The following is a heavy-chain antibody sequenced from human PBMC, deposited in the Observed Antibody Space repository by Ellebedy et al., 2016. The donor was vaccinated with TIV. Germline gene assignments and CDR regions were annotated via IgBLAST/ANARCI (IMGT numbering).Heavy chain of an antibody. CDR3: ARDLYGDYERSGMDV. Sequence: GGSLRLSXAASGFTFSSYAMHWVRQAPGKGLEWVAVISYDGSNKYYADSVKGRFTISRDNSKNTLYLQMNSLRAEDTAVYYCARDLYGDYERSGMDVWGQGTTVTVSS. CDR2: ISYDGSNK. V-gene: IGHV3-30-3*01. J-gene: IGHJ6*02. CDR1: GFTFSSYA. D-gene: IGHD4-17*01.